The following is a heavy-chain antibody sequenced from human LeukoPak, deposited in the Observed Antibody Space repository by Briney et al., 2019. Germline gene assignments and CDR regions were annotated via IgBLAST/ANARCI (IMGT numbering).Heavy chain of an antibody. D-gene: IGHD3-3*02. J-gene: IGHJ3*02. CDR2: ISAYNGNT. V-gene: IGHV1-18*01. Sequence: ASVKVSCKASGYTLTSYGISWVRQAPGQGLEWMGWISAYNGNTNYAQKLQGRVTMTTDTSTSTAYMELRSLRSDDTAVYFCARDYILPLETDNGDGFAIWGQGTVVTVSS. CDR1: GYTLTSYG. CDR3: ARDYILPLETDNGDGFAI.